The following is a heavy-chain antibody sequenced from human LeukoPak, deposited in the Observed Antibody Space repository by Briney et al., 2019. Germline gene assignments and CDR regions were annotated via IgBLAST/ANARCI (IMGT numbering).Heavy chain of an antibody. CDR1: GGSFSGYY. Sequence: SETLSLTCAVYGGSFSGYYWSWIRQPPGKGLEWIGEINHSRSTNYNPSLKSRVTISVDTSKNQFSLKLSSVTAADTAVYYCARSVWLQQEDWYFDLWGRGTLVTVSS. V-gene: IGHV4-34*01. CDR2: INHSRST. J-gene: IGHJ2*01. CDR3: ARSVWLQQEDWYFDL. D-gene: IGHD5-24*01.